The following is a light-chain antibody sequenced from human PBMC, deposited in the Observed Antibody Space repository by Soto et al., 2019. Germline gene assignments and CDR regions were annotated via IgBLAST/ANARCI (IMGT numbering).Light chain of an antibody. V-gene: IGKV1-27*01. CDR3: LKYNSAPKT. Sequence: DIQMTQSPSSLSASVGDRVTITCRASQGISNYLAWYQQKPGRVPRLLIYAASTLQSGVPSRFSGSGSETDFTLTISSLQPEDVATYYCLKYNSAPKTFGQGTKVEI. CDR1: QGISNY. J-gene: IGKJ1*01. CDR2: AAS.